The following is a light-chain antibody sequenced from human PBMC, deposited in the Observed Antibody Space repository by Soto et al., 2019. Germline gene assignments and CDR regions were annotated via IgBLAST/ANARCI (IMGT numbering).Light chain of an antibody. CDR2: DAS. J-gene: IGKJ4*01. CDR3: QHYGSLPLT. CDR1: QNIYNY. V-gene: IGKV1-33*01. Sequence: DIQMTQSPSSLSASVGDRVTIACQASQNIYNYLNWYQLKPGKAPQVLILDASDLDTGVASRFSGSGYGTGFSLSINNLQPEDVGTYYCQHYGSLPLTFGGGTKVEI.